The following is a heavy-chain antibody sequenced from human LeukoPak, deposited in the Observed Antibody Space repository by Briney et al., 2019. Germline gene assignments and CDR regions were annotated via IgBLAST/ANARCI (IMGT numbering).Heavy chain of an antibody. CDR1: GFTFSNAW. D-gene: IGHD6-13*01. CDR2: ISSSGSTI. CDR3: ARDRGYSSSWDYGY. J-gene: IGHJ4*02. Sequence: PGGSLRLSCAASGFTFSNAWMSWIRQAPGKGLEWVSYISSSGSTIYYADSVKGRFTISRDNAKNSLYLQMNSLRAEDTAVYYCARDRGYSSSWDYGYWGQGTLVTVSS. V-gene: IGHV3-11*04.